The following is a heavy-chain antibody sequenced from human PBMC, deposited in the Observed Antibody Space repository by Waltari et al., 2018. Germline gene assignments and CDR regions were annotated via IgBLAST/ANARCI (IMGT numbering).Heavy chain of an antibody. J-gene: IGHJ4*02. Sequence: QVQLVQSGAEVKKPGASVKVSCKASGYNLTDWYMNWVRQAPGQGLEWMGRISPNSGGTNYAQKFQGRVTMSRDTSISTAYMELSRLTSDDTAVYYCAKGGDCNGGSCNFDYWGQGTVVTVSS. CDR3: AKGGDCNGGSCNFDY. CDR2: ISPNSGGT. CDR1: GYNLTDWY. D-gene: IGHD2-15*01. V-gene: IGHV1-2*06.